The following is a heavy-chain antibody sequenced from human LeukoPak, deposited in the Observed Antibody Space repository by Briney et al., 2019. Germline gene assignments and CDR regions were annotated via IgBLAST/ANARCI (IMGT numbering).Heavy chain of an antibody. Sequence: GGSLRLSCVASGFTITSYNMNWVRQAPGKGLEWVSSINWNGGSTGYADSVKGRFTISRDNAKNSLYLQMNSLRAEDTALYYCARDRFLRRPEPAEYWGQGTLVTVSS. V-gene: IGHV3-20*04. J-gene: IGHJ4*02. CDR1: GFTITSYN. CDR3: ARDRFLRRPEPAEY. CDR2: INWNGGST. D-gene: IGHD2/OR15-2a*01.